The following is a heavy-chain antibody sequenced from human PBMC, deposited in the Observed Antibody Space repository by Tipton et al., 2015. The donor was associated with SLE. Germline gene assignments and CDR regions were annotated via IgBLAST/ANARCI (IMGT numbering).Heavy chain of an antibody. CDR2: IYYSGST. Sequence: LRLSCTVSGGSISSSTYYWGWIRQPPWKGLEWIGNIYYSGSTYYNPSLKSRVTISVDTSKNQFSLKLSSVTAADTAVYYCARQVSALSGYYFDYWGQGTLVTVSS. J-gene: IGHJ4*02. V-gene: IGHV4-39*01. D-gene: IGHD3-22*01. CDR1: GGSISSSTYY. CDR3: ARQVSALSGYYFDY.